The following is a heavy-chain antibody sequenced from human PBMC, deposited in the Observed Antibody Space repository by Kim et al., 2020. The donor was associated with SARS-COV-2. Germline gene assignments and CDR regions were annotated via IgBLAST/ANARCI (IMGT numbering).Heavy chain of an antibody. V-gene: IGHV4-39*01. CDR2: ST. CDR3: ARRPDAFDI. J-gene: IGHJ3*02. Sequence: STSYTPSLKSRVTISVDTSKNQFSLKLSSVTAADTAVYYCARRPDAFDIWGQGTMVTVSS.